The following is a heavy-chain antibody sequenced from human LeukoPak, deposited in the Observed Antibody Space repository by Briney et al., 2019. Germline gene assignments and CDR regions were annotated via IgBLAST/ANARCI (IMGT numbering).Heavy chain of an antibody. J-gene: IGHJ4*02. D-gene: IGHD3-22*01. CDR1: GGSISSRSYY. CDR3: ALGLLLDY. CDR2: IYYSGST. Sequence: PSETLSLTCTVSGGSISSRSYYWGWIRQPPGKGLEWIGSIYYSGSTYYNPSLKSRVTISVDTSKNQFSLKLSSVTAADTAVYYCALGLLLDYWGQGTLVTVSS. V-gene: IGHV4-39*01.